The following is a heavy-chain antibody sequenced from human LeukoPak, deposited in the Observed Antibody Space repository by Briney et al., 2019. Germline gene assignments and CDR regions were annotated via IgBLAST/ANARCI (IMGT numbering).Heavy chain of an antibody. CDR3: ERDHNSENWGSLGK. V-gene: IGHV1-2*02. J-gene: IGHJ4*02. Sequence: ASVKVSCKASGYTFTAYYIHWVRQAPGQGLEWMGWISPYTGGTNYAQKFQGRVTITQDRSSNTVYMDLNRLTSDDTALYYCERDHNSENWGSLGKWGQGTLVTVSS. D-gene: IGHD7-27*01. CDR2: ISPYTGGT. CDR1: GYTFTAYY.